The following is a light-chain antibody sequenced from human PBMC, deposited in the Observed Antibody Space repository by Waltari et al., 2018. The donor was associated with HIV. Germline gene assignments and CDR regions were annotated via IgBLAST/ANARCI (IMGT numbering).Light chain of an antibody. J-gene: IGKJ4*01. V-gene: IGKV1-16*01. CDR1: QGITNS. CDR2: AAS. Sequence: DIQMTQSPSSLSASIGDRVTITCVASQGITNSLVWLQQKPGKPPKSLIYAASSLLSGVPSMFSRRGSGTHFTLTIISLQPEDFATYCCQQYDSYPLTFGGGTKVDIK. CDR3: QQYDSYPLT.